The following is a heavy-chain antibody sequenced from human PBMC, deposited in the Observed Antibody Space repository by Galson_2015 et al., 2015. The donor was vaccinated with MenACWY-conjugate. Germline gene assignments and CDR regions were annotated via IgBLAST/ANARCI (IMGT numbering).Heavy chain of an antibody. CDR1: GYSFTNYW. CDR3: ARPLDCGGDCYWGYFDY. D-gene: IGHD2-21*02. V-gene: IGHV5-51*01. CDR2: IYPGDSDT. Sequence: QSGAEVKKPGESPTISCKGSGYSFTNYWIGWVRQMPGKGLEWMGIIYPGDSDTRYSPSFQGQVTISADKSISTAYLQWSSLKASDTAMYYCARPLDCGGDCYWGYFDYWGQGTLVTVSS. J-gene: IGHJ4*02.